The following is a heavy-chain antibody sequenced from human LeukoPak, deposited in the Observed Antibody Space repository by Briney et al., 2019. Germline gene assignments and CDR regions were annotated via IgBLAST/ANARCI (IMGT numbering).Heavy chain of an antibody. CDR1: GGSISSYY. CDR3: ARIGHEDYYFDY. V-gene: IGHV4-59*01. CDR2: IYYSGST. J-gene: IGHJ4*02. Sequence: SETLSLTCTVSGGSISSYYWSWIRQPPGKGLEWIGYIYYSGSTNYNPSLKSRVTISVDTSKNQFSLKLSSATAADTAVYYCARIGHEDYYFDYWGQGTLVTVSS.